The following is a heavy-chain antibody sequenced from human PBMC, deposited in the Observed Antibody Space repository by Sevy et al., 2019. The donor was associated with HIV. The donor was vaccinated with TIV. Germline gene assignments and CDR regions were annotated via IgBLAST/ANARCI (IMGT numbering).Heavy chain of an antibody. D-gene: IGHD1-1*01. CDR3: ARVRYNYGSYYFDY. V-gene: IGHV3-11*01. CDR1: SFTFSDYY. J-gene: IGHJ4*02. Sequence: GGSLRLSCAASSFTFSDYYMSWIRQAPGKGLEWVSYISSGGTTMYYADSLKGRFTISRDNAKNSLYLQMNSLRAEDTAVYYCARVRYNYGSYYFDYWGQGTLVTVSS. CDR2: ISSGGTTM.